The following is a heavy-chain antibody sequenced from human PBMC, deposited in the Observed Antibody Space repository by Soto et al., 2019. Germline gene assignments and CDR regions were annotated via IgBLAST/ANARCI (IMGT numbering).Heavy chain of an antibody. D-gene: IGHD7-27*01. V-gene: IGHV3-48*01. CDR2: ISSSSSVI. CDR3: ARDLSWGSNWYYYMDV. J-gene: IGHJ6*03. Sequence: PGGAPRPSRSTPGFFPRGCSLKRVPPGPGEGLEWVSYISSSSSVIDYADSVKGRFTVSRDNARNSLYLQMNSLRAEDTAVYYCARDLSWGSNWYYYMDVWGKGTTVTVSS. CDR1: GFFPRGCS.